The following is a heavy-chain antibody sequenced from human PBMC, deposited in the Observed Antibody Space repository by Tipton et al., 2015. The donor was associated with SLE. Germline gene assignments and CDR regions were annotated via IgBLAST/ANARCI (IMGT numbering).Heavy chain of an antibody. CDR3: ARDHGLGSWYFDY. J-gene: IGHJ4*02. CDR1: GYTFTGYY. D-gene: IGHD6-13*01. CDR2: INPNSGGT. Sequence: QSGAEVKKPGASVKVSCKASGYTFTGYYMHWVRQAPGQGLEWMGRINPNSGGTNYAQKFQGRVTMTRDTSISTAYMELSRLRSDDTAVYYCARDHGLGSWYFDYWGQGTLVTVSS. V-gene: IGHV1-2*06.